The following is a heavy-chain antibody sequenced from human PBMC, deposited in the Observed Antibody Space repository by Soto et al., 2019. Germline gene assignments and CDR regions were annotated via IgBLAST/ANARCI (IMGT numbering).Heavy chain of an antibody. V-gene: IGHV3-23*01. CDR2: ISDTT. J-gene: IGHJ4*02. D-gene: IGHD6-19*01. CDR3: AKAYRAVAGNYFDH. CDR1: GLTFSNFA. Sequence: GGSLRLSCAASGLTFSNFAFSWVRQAPGKGLEWVSAISDTTYYADSVKGRVTISRDNSVNTVFLQMNSLRAGDTAVYYCAKAYRAVAGNYFDHWGQGTLVTVSS.